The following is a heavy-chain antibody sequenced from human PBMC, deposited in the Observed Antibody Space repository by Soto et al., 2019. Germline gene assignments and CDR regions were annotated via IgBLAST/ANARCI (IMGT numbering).Heavy chain of an antibody. CDR1: GFTFSRYA. V-gene: IGHV3-30*04. J-gene: IGHJ4*02. CDR2: ISRDGTNK. CDR3: ARARSGSVADSFDF. Sequence: QVQVVESGGGVVQPGRSLRLSCAASGFTFSRYAIHWVLQAPGKGLEWVAVISRDGTNKYYVDSVKGRFTISRDNSRNTLYLQMNGLRHEDAAVYYCARARSGSVADSFDFWGQGTLVTVSS. D-gene: IGHD3-3*01.